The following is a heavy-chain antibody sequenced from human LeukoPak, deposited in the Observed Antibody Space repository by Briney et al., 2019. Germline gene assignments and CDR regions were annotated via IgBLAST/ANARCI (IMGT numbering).Heavy chain of an antibody. CDR1: GFTFSNSW. CDR2: INADGTMP. D-gene: IGHD4/OR15-4a*01. J-gene: IGHJ4*02. Sequence: GGSLRLSCAASGFTFSNSWMLWVRPAPGKGLVWGSCINADGTMPTYPDSVRGRFTISRDNDKNTLSPHINSPTARDTGFYCCARDGANYSPQDCWGQGIRVTVSS. CDR3: ARDGANYSPQDC. V-gene: IGHV3-74*01.